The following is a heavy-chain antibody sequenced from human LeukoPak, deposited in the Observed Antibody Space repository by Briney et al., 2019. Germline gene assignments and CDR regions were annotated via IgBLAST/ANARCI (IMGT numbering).Heavy chain of an antibody. V-gene: IGHV1-69*13. CDR2: IIPIFGTA. Sequence: SVKVSCKASGYTFTGYYMHWVRQAPGQGLEWMGGIIPIFGTANYAQKFQGRVTITADESTSTAYMELSSLRSEDTAVYYCARDHCGGDCSSTPYFDYWGQGTLVTVSS. CDR3: ARDHCGGDCSSTPYFDY. D-gene: IGHD2-21*02. CDR1: GYTFTGYY. J-gene: IGHJ4*02.